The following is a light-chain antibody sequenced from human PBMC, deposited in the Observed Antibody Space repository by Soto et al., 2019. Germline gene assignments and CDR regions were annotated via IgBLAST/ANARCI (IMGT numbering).Light chain of an antibody. Sequence: SALTQPASVSGSPGQSITISCTGPSSDVGGYNYVSWYQQHPGKAPKLLIYEVSNRPSGVFNRFSGSKSGNTASLTISGLQAEDEADYYCTSYTSSSTWVFGGGTKLTVL. V-gene: IGLV2-14*01. CDR2: EVS. J-gene: IGLJ3*02. CDR3: TSYTSSSTWV. CDR1: SSDVGGYNY.